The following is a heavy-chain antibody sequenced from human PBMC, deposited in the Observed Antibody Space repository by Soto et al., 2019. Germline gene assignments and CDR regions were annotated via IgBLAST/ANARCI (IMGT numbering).Heavy chain of an antibody. D-gene: IGHD1-7*01. J-gene: IGHJ4*02. V-gene: IGHV3-15*01. CDR3: TTDWNYQPDY. Sequence: EVQLVESGGGLVKPGGALRPSCAASGFTFSNAWMSWVRQAPGKGLEWVGRIKSKTDGGTTDYAAPVKGRSTISRDDSKNTLYLQMNSLKTEDTAVYYCTTDWNYQPDYWGQGTLVTVSS. CDR2: IKSKTDGGTT. CDR1: GFTFSNAW.